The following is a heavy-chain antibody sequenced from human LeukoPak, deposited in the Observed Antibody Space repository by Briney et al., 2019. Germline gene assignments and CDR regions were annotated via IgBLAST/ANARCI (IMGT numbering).Heavy chain of an antibody. Sequence: ASVKVSCKASRYTLTRYFIHWVRQAPGQGLEWMGIIDPNGGSTNYAQKFQGRVTVTRDTSTSTVNMELRSLTSEDTAVYYCARAQDFDWVSSLDYWAQGTLVTVSS. CDR1: RYTLTRYF. CDR3: ARAQDFDWVSSLDY. J-gene: IGHJ4*02. D-gene: IGHD3-9*01. CDR2: IDPNGGST. V-gene: IGHV1-46*01.